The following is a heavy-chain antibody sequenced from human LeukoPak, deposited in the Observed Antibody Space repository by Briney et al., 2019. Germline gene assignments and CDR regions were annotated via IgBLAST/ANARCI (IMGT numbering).Heavy chain of an antibody. CDR2: IYHSGST. CDR3: ASDYYYGVAV. Sequence: SETLSLICTVSGGSISSYCWSWIRQPPGKGLEWIGYIYHSGSTNYNPSPKSRVTISIDTSKNQFSLKLTSVTAADTAVYYCASDYYYGVAVWGQGTTVTVSS. J-gene: IGHJ6*02. V-gene: IGHV4-59*01. CDR1: GGSISSYC.